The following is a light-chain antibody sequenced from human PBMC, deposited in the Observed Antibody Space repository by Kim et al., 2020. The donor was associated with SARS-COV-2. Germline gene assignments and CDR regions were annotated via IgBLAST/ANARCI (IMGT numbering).Light chain of an antibody. CDR3: QQYGSSPPNT. Sequence: EIVLTQSPGTLSLSPGERATLSCRASQSVSSSYLAGYQQKPGQAPRLLIYGASSRATGIPDRFSGSGSGTDFTLTISRLEPEDFAVYYCQQYGSSPPNTFGGGTKVDIK. CDR2: GAS. CDR1: QSVSSSY. V-gene: IGKV3-20*01. J-gene: IGKJ4*01.